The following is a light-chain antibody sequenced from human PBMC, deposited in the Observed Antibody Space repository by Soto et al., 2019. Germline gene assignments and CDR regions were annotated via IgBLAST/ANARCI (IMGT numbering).Light chain of an antibody. CDR1: SIDVGDSDF. V-gene: IGLV2-11*01. CDR2: VVT. Sequence: QSVLTQPRSVSGSPGQSVTISCTGTSIDVGDSDFVSWYQQHPGKAPKLVIYVVTKRPSGVPDRFSGSKSGNTASLTISGLQDEDEADYYCSSFAATHTYIFGTGTKVTVL. J-gene: IGLJ1*01. CDR3: SSFAATHTYI.